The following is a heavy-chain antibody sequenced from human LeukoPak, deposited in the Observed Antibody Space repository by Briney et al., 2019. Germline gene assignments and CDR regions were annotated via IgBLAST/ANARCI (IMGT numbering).Heavy chain of an antibody. J-gene: IGHJ4*02. Sequence: PGGSLRLSCAASGFTFSNSWMNWVRQAPGKGLEWVANIKQDGSEKYYVDSVKGRFTISRDNAKNSLYLQMNSLRAEDTAVYYCARGGGRHVEYWGQGNLVTVSS. V-gene: IGHV3-7*05. D-gene: IGHD2/OR15-2a*01. CDR2: IKQDGSEK. CDR1: GFTFSNSW. CDR3: ARGGGRHVEY.